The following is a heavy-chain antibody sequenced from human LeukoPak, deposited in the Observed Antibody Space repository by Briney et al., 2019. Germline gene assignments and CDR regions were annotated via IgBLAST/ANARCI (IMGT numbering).Heavy chain of an antibody. V-gene: IGHV3-74*01. CDR3: ARVVTGDYYDFEDY. CDR1: GFTFSSYW. D-gene: IGHD3-22*01. CDR2: INSDGSST. Sequence: PGGSLRLSCAASGFTFSSYWMHWVRQAPGKGLVWVSRINSDGSSTSYADSVKGRFTISRDNAKNTLYLQMNSLRAEDTAVYYCARVVTGDYYDFEDYWGQGTLVTVSS. J-gene: IGHJ4*02.